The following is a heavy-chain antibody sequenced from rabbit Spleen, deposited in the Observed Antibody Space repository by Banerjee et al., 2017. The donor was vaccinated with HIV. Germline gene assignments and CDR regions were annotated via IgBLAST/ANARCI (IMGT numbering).Heavy chain of an antibody. D-gene: IGHD1-1*01. J-gene: IGHJ4*01. CDR1: GVSLNDKDL. CDR2: INIVTGKS. V-gene: IGHV1S45*01. CDR3: ARDLVAVIGWNFNL. Sequence: GQLEESGGGLVKPEGSLTLTCKAAGVSLNDKDLMCGVRQAPGKGLEWIACINIVTGKSVYACWAKGRFTMSRTSSTTVTLQMTSLTAADTATYFCARDLVAVIGWNFNLWGPGTLVTVS.